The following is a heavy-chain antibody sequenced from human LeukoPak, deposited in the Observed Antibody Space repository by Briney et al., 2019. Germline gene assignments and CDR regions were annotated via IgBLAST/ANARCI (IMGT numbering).Heavy chain of an antibody. D-gene: IGHD2-21*01. CDR3: ARSHCGGDCYSPYWYFDL. CDR1: GYIFSSYY. V-gene: IGHV1-46*01. Sequence: ASVKVSCKASGYIFSSYYMHWVRQAPGQGLEWMGIINPSGGSTSYAQKFQGRVTMTRDTSTSTVYMELSSLRSEDTAVYYCARSHCGGDCYSPYWYFDLWGRGTLVTVSS. J-gene: IGHJ2*01. CDR2: INPSGGST.